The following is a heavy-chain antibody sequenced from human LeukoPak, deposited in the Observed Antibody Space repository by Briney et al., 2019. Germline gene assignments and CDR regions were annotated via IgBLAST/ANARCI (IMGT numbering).Heavy chain of an antibody. V-gene: IGHV4-59*01. Sequence: PSETLSLTCTFSGGSISGYYWSWLRQPPGKGLEWIGYIYHTGFTDYNPSLRSRLTISIDTSRNQFSLKPTSATAADTAVYYCARDQRCSRYDGGCDQWYFDLWGRGTLVTVSS. CDR1: GGSISGYY. D-gene: IGHD5-12*01. J-gene: IGHJ2*01. CDR2: IYHTGFT. CDR3: ARDQRCSRYDGGCDQWYFDL.